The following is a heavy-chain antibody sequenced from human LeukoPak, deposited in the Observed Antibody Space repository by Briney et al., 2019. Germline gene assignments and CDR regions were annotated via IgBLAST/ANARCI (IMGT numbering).Heavy chain of an antibody. D-gene: IGHD2-8*01. J-gene: IGHJ5*02. CDR3: AREYCTNGVCYGGELWFDP. Sequence: ASVKVSCKASGYTFTGYYMHWVRQAPGQGLEWMGWINPNSGGTNYAQKFQGRATMTRDTSISTAYMELSRLRSDDTAVYYCAREYCTNGVCYGGELWFDPWGQGTLVTVSS. V-gene: IGHV1-2*02. CDR2: INPNSGGT. CDR1: GYTFTGYY.